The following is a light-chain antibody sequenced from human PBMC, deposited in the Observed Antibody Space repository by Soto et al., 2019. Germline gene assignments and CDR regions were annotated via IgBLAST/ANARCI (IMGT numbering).Light chain of an antibody. CDR3: QEYNKLPWR. V-gene: IGKV3-15*01. J-gene: IGKJ1*01. Sequence: IVITQSAATRSVTKGERASRACRASQSVSSNLAWYQQKPGQAPRLLIYGTSTRATGIPARFSGSGSGTEFTLIISSLQSEDFAVYYCQEYNKLPWRFGQGTKVDIK. CDR1: QSVSSN. CDR2: GTS.